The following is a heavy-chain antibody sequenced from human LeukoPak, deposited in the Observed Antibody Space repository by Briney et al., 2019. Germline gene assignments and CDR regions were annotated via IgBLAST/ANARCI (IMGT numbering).Heavy chain of an antibody. V-gene: IGHV3-20*04. J-gene: IGHJ4*02. CDR2: INWKGGST. CDR3: AGGLGNPSGVDY. Sequence: GGSLRLSCAASGFTFDDYGMSWVRQAPGKGLEWVLGINWKGGSTGYADSVKGRFTFSRDNAKNSLYLEMNSLRAEDTALYYCAGGLGNPSGVDYWGQGTLVTVSS. CDR1: GFTFDDYG. D-gene: IGHD3-16*01.